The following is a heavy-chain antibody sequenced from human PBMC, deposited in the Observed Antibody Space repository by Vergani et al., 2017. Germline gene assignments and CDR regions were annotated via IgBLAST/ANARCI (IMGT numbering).Heavy chain of an antibody. Sequence: QVQLQESGPGLVKPSQTLSLTCTVSGDSINRGGLYWSWLRQHPGKGLEWMGFIYHNGDTYYNPSLKSRVIMSLDTSKNQFSLKLTSVTAADTAVYYCAKVPAARVPISHLLAYWFDPWGQGTLVTVSS. CDR2: IYHNGDT. CDR1: GDSINRGGLY. D-gene: IGHD2-2*01. V-gene: IGHV4-31*02. CDR3: AKVPAARVPISHLLAYWFDP. J-gene: IGHJ5*02.